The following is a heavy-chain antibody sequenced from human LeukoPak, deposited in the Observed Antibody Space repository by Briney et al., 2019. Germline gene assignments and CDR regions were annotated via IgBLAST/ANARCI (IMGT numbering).Heavy chain of an antibody. CDR1: GFTFSSYS. CDR3: ATLDYYDSSGPRPFDY. Sequence: GGSLRLSCAASGFTFSSYSMNWVRQAPGKGLEWVAVISYDGSNKYYADSVKGRFTISRDNSKNTLYLQMNSLRAEDTAVYYCATLDYYDSSGPRPFDYWGQGTLVTVSS. V-gene: IGHV3-30*03. J-gene: IGHJ4*02. D-gene: IGHD3-22*01. CDR2: ISYDGSNK.